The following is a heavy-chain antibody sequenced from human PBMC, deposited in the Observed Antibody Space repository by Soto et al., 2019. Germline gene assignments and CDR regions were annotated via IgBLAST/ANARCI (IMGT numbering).Heavy chain of an antibody. V-gene: IGHV1-69*02. Sequence: VASVKVSCKASGGTFSSYTISWVRHAPGQGLEWMGRIIPILGIANYAQKFQGRVTITADKSTSTAYMELSSLRSEDTAVYYCARTGIGYYDSSGYPRPEYFQHWGQGTLVTVSS. CDR3: ARTGIGYYDSSGYPRPEYFQH. CDR2: IIPILGIA. D-gene: IGHD3-22*01. CDR1: GGTFSSYT. J-gene: IGHJ1*01.